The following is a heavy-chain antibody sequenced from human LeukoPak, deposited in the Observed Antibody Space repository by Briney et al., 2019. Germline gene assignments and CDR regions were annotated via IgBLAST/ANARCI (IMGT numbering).Heavy chain of an antibody. CDR1: GGTFSSYT. Sequence: SVKVSCKASGGTFSSYTISWVRQAPGQGLEWMGRIIPILAIANYAQKFQGRVTITADESTSTAYMELSSLRSEDTAVYYCARDHCSSTSCRFDYWGQGTLVTVSS. CDR2: IIPILAIA. D-gene: IGHD2-2*01. CDR3: ARDHCSSTSCRFDY. V-gene: IGHV1-69*04. J-gene: IGHJ4*02.